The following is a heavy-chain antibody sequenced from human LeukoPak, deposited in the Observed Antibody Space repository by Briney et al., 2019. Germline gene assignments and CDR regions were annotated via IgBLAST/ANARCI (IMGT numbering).Heavy chain of an antibody. CDR1: GFTFSNYW. V-gene: IGHV3-74*01. CDR2: INGDGSTT. D-gene: IGHD1-26*01. Sequence: GRSLRLSCAASGFTFSNYWMHWVRQASGKGLVWVSRINGDGSTTNYADSVKGRFTISRDNAKNTLFLQMNSLRAEDTAVYYCAGGRGSYGLWDSWGQGTLVTVSS. CDR3: AGGRGSYGLWDS. J-gene: IGHJ4*02.